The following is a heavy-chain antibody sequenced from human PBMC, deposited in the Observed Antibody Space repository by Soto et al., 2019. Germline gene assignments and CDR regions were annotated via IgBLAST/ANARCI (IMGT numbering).Heavy chain of an antibody. CDR3: ACIFSGGYGYGFYYYGMDV. V-gene: IGHV4-39*01. CDR2: IYYSGSA. CDR1: GGSISSTGYY. D-gene: IGHD5-18*01. Sequence: PSETLSLTCTVSGGSISSTGYYWGWIRQPPGKGLEWIGSIYYSGSASYNPSLKSRVTMSVDTSKNQLSLKLSSVTAADTAVYYCACIFSGGYGYGFYYYGMDVWGQGTTVTVSS. J-gene: IGHJ6*02.